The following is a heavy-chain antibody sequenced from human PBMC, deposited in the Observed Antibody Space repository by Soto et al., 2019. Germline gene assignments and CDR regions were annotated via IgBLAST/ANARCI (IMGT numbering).Heavy chain of an antibody. Sequence: WVRQAPGKGLEWVSSISSTTNYIYYGDSMKGRFTISRDNAKNSLYLEMNSLRAEDTAVYYCARESEDLTSNFDYWGQGTLVTVSS. V-gene: IGHV3-21*06. J-gene: IGHJ4*02. CDR3: ARESEDLTSNFDY. CDR2: ISSTTNYI.